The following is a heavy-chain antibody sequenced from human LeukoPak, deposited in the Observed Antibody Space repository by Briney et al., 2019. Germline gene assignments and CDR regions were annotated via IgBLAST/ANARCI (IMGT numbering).Heavy chain of an antibody. J-gene: IGHJ4*02. CDR2: IYYSGST. Sequence: SETPSLTCTVSGGSISSYYWSWIRQPPGKGLEWIGYIYYSGSTNYNPSPKSRVTISVDTSKNQFSLKLSSVTAADTAVYYCARGGYSYAAFDYWGQGTLVTVSS. V-gene: IGHV4-59*01. CDR1: GGSISSYY. CDR3: ARGGYSYAAFDY. D-gene: IGHD5-18*01.